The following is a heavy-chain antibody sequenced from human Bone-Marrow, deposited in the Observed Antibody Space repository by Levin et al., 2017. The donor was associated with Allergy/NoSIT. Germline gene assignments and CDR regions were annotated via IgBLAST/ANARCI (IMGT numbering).Heavy chain of an antibody. V-gene: IGHV4-39*02. CDR2: IYYSGIT. Sequence: SETLSLTCTVSGGSMSSNIYYWGWLRQPPGKGLEWIGSIYYSGITYYNPSLKSRVTISVDASKNQFSLKVNSVTAADTAVYYCAREGTRSSSWHYSWGQGTLVTVSS. CDR1: GGSMSSNIYY. CDR3: AREGTRSSSWHYS. D-gene: IGHD6-13*01. J-gene: IGHJ4*02.